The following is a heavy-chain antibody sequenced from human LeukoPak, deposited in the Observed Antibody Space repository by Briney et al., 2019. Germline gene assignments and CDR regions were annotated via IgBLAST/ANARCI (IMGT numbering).Heavy chain of an antibody. CDR3: ARQSGSGRISYHFDY. D-gene: IGHD3-10*01. CDR2: IYNSGTT. J-gene: IGHJ4*02. CDR1: GDSLSNYY. Sequence: SETLSLTCTVSGDSLSNYYWSWIRQPPGKGLEWIGYIYNSGTTNHNPSLKSRVTISVDTSKNQFSMKLNSVTAADTAVYYCARQSGSGRISYHFDYWGQGTLVTVSS. V-gene: IGHV4-59*08.